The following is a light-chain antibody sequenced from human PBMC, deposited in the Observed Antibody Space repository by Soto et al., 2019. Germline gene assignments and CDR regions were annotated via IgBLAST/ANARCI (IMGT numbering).Light chain of an antibody. J-gene: IGKJ1*01. Sequence: IVMTQSPATLSVSPGERATLSCRASQSVGSSLAWYQQKPGQAPRLLIYGISTRATGLPGRFSGSGFGTELTLTIIILKAEDLAVYFCHQYHSWPSWTFGQGPKGDIK. V-gene: IGKV3-15*01. CDR3: HQYHSWPSWT. CDR2: GIS. CDR1: QSVGSS.